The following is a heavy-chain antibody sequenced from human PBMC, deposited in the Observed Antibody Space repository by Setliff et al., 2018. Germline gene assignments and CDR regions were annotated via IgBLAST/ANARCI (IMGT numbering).Heavy chain of an antibody. Sequence: PSETLSLTCTVSGGSISSGTCYWSWIRQPAGKGLEWIGRLHTSGSIDYNPSLKSRVTISVDTSKNQFSLRLRSVTAADTAVYYCARSMIQRNYYCGLDVWGQGTTVTVSS. V-gene: IGHV4-61*02. CDR1: GGSISSGTCY. CDR2: LHTSGSI. CDR3: ARSMIQRNYYCGLDV. J-gene: IGHJ6*02. D-gene: IGHD3-16*01.